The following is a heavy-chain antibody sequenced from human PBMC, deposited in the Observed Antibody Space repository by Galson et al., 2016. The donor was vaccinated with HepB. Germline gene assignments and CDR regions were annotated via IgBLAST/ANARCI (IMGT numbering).Heavy chain of an antibody. D-gene: IGHD3-9*01. CDR2: ISGNDDST. Sequence: SLRLSCAASGFTFSSYAMSWVRQAPGKGLEWVSTISGNDDSTYYADSVKGRFTISRDNSKNTLYLQMNSLRAEDPAVYYCASVPYLRYFDWFGDYWGQGTLVTVSS. J-gene: IGHJ4*02. CDR3: ASVPYLRYFDWFGDY. CDR1: GFTFSSYA. V-gene: IGHV3-23*01.